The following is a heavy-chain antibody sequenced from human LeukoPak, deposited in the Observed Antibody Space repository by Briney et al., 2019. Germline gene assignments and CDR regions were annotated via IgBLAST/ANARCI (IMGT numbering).Heavy chain of an antibody. Sequence: PGGSLRLSCAASGFTFSSYAMSWVRQAPGKGLEWVSAISGSGGSTYYADSVKGRFTISRDNSKNTLYLQMNSLRAEDTAVCYCAKEGDYGDYVWGVMGNFDYWGQGTLVTVSS. V-gene: IGHV3-23*01. CDR3: AKEGDYGDYVWGVMGNFDY. CDR1: GFTFSSYA. D-gene: IGHD4-17*01. J-gene: IGHJ4*02. CDR2: ISGSGGST.